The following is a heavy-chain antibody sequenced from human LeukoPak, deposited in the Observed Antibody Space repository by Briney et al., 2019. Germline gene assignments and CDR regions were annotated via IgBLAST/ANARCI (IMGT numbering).Heavy chain of an antibody. V-gene: IGHV4-59*11. Sequence: SETLSLTCTVSGGSISSHYWSWIRQPPGKGLEWIGYIYYSGSTNYNPSLKSRVTISVDTSKNQFSLKLSSVTAADTAVYYCARVDGDTAMVRDWYFDLWGRGSLVTVSS. CDR1: GGSISSHY. CDR3: ARVDGDTAMVRDWYFDL. CDR2: IYYSGST. D-gene: IGHD5-18*01. J-gene: IGHJ2*01.